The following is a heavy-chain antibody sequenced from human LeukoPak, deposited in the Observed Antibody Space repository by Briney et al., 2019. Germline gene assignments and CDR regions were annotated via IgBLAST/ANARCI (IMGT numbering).Heavy chain of an antibody. CDR1: GYTFTSYA. D-gene: IGHD2-15*01. CDR3: ARDLGYCTGGTCYPNWFDP. V-gene: IGHV1-3*01. Sequence: ASVKASCKASGYTFTSYAIDWVRQAPGQRLEWMGWVNAGNDNTTYSQKFQGRVTITRDTSASTAYMELSSLRSEDTAVYYCARDLGYCTGGTCYPNWFDPWGQGTLVTVSS. J-gene: IGHJ5*02. CDR2: VNAGNDNT.